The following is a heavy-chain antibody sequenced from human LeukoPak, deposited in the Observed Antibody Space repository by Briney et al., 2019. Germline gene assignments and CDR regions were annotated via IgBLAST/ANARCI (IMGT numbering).Heavy chain of an antibody. D-gene: IGHD3-10*01. CDR3: ARGRGVVRGVIMRKEVYYYYMDV. J-gene: IGHJ6*03. CDR2: MNPNSGNT. V-gene: IGHV1-8*01. Sequence: GASVKVSCKASGYTFTSYDINWVRQATGQGLEWMGWMNPNSGNTGYAQKFQGRVTMTRNTFISTAYMELSSLRSEDTAVYYCARGRGVVRGVIMRKEVYYYYMDVWGKGTTVTVSS. CDR1: GYTFTSYD.